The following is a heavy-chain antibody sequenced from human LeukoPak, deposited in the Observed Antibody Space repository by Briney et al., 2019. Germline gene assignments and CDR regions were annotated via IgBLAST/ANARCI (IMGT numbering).Heavy chain of an antibody. CDR2: IKIKTDGGTT. D-gene: IGHD1-26*01. Sequence: GGPLRLSCAASGFTLSNAWMSWVREAPGKGLEWVGRIKIKTDGGTTDYAASVKGRFTISRDDSKNTLYLQMSSLKTEDTAVYYCSRGGGAFDIWGQGTMVTVSS. J-gene: IGHJ3*02. CDR3: SRGGGAFDI. V-gene: IGHV3-15*01. CDR1: GFTLSNAW.